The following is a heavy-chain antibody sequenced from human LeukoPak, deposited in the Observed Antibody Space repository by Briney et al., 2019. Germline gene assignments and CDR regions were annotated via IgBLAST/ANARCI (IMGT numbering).Heavy chain of an antibody. CDR1: GYTFTSYY. D-gene: IGHD3-9*01. Sequence: ASVKVSCKASGYTFTSYYMHWVRQAPGQGLEWMGIINPSGGSTSYAQKFRGRVTMTRDTSTSTVYMELSSLRSEDTAVYYCAGGHYDILTGYTPGGMDVWGKGTTVTVSS. CDR2: INPSGGST. CDR3: AGGHYDILTGYTPGGMDV. J-gene: IGHJ6*04. V-gene: IGHV1-46*01.